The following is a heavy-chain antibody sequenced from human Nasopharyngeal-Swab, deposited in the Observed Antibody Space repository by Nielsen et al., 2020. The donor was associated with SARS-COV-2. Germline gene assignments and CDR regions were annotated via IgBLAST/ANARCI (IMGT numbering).Heavy chain of an antibody. J-gene: IGHJ4*02. CDR3: ARDGTSYDLDY. CDR2: INTETGNP. D-gene: IGHD1-1*01. V-gene: IGHV7-4-1*02. Sequence: ASVKVSCKTSGFDLTKYALNWVRQAPGQGLEWMGWINTETGNPTYAQGFTGRFVFSLGTSVSTAYLHITSLKSEDTGVYYCARDGTSYDLDYWGQGTLVTVSS. CDR1: GFDLTKYA.